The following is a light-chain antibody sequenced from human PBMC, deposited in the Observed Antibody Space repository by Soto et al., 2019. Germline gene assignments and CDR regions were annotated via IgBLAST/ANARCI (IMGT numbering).Light chain of an antibody. Sequence: QSALTQPPSASGSPGQSVTISCTGTSSDVGGYNYVSWYQQHPGNAPKLMIYEVTKRPSGVPDRFSGSKSDNTASLTVSGLQAEDEADYYCSSHAGSSIPWVFGGGTKVTAL. V-gene: IGLV2-8*01. CDR3: SSHAGSSIPWV. J-gene: IGLJ3*02. CDR1: SSDVGGYNY. CDR2: EVT.